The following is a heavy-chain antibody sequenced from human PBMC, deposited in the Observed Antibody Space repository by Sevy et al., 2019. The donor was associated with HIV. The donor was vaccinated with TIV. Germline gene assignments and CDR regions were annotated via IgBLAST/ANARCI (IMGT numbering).Heavy chain of an antibody. CDR3: ARGRKTTEEWLEELDYYYGLDV. CDR2: VRNDGSNK. CDR1: GFSLTTSD. D-gene: IGHD2-8*01. V-gene: IGHV3-30*02. Sequence: GSLRLSCAASGFSLTTSDMHWVRQAPGKGLEWVAYVRNDGSNKYYADSVRDRFTISRDSPKNTLYLQMNSLRDEDTAIYYCARGRKTTEEWLEELDYYYGLDVWCQGTTVTVSS. J-gene: IGHJ6*02.